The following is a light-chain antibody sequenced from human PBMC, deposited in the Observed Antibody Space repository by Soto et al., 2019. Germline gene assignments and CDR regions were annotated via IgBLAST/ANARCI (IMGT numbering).Light chain of an antibody. CDR3: QQYDTSPRT. CDR2: GAS. J-gene: IGKJ1*01. CDR1: QSVSSNY. V-gene: IGKV3-20*01. Sequence: EVMLTQSPGTLSLSPGERATLSCRASQSVSSNYLARYQQKSGQAPRLLIYGASNRATRIADRFSGSGSGTDFTSTIRRLEHEDFAVYYCQQYDTSPRTFGQGTKVEFK.